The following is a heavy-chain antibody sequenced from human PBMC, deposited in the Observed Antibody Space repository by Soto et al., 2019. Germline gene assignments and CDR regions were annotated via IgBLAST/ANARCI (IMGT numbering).Heavy chain of an antibody. CDR2: INAGNGNT. J-gene: IGHJ5*02. D-gene: IGHD3-9*01. V-gene: IGHV1-3*01. CDR3: AREERYFDWLSWFAP. CDR1: GYTFTSYA. Sequence: ASVKVSCKASGYTFTSYAMHWVRQAPGQRLEWMGWINAGNGNTKYSQKFQGRVTITRDTSASTAYMELSSLRSEDTAVYYCAREERYFDWLSWFAPWGQGTLVTVSS.